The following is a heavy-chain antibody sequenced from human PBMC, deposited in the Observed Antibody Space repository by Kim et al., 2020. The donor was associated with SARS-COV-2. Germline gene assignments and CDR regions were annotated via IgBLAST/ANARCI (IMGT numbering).Heavy chain of an antibody. Sequence: SETLSLTCTVSGGSISSYYWSWIRQPPGKGLEWIGYIYYSGSTNYNPSLKSRVTMSVDTSKNQFSLKLSSVTAADTAVYYCTREGSSHHYFAYWGQGTLVTVSS. CDR2: IYYSGST. D-gene: IGHD6-19*01. CDR3: TREGSSHHYFAY. CDR1: GGSISSYY. J-gene: IGHJ4*02. V-gene: IGHV4-59*01.